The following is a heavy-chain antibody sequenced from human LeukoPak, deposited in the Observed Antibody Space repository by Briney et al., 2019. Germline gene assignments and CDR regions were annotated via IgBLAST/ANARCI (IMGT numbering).Heavy chain of an antibody. CDR3: ARDLEGYHYGSGNYPQ. V-gene: IGHV1-2*02. J-gene: IGHJ4*02. D-gene: IGHD3-10*01. CDR1: GYTFTGYY. CDR2: INPNSGGT. Sequence: ASVKVSCKASGYTFTGYYIHWLRQAPGQGLVWMGFINPNSGGTNYAQKFQGRVTMTRDTSISTAYMELSSLTSDDTAVYYCARDLEGYHYGSGNYPQWGQGTLITVSS.